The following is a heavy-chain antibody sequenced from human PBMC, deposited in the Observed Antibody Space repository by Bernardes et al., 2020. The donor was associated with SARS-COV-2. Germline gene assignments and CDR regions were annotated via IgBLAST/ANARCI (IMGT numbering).Heavy chain of an antibody. V-gene: IGHV1-24*01. CDR1: GYTLTELS. CDR2: FDPEDGET. Sequence: ASVKVSCKVSGYTLTELSMHWVRQAPGKGLEWMGGFDPEDGETIYAQKFQGRVTMTEDTSTDTAYMELSSLRSEDTAVYYCATDFAAAGTPSMFYYYYGMDVWGQGTTVTVSS. CDR3: ATDFAAAGTPSMFYYYYGMDV. D-gene: IGHD6-13*01. J-gene: IGHJ6*02.